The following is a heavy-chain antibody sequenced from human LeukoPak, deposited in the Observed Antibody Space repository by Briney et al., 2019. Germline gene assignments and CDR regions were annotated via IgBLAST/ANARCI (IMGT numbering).Heavy chain of an antibody. V-gene: IGHV4-59*12. CDR3: ARGYYDILPGLGYYFDY. D-gene: IGHD3-9*01. J-gene: IGHJ4*02. CDR1: GGSISSYY. CDR2: IYYSGRT. Sequence: PSETLSLTCTVSGGSISSYYWSWIRQPPGKGLEGIGYIYYSGRTNYNPSLKSQVPISVDPSKNQFPLKLSSVTAADTAVYYCARGYYDILPGLGYYFDYWGQGTLVTVSS.